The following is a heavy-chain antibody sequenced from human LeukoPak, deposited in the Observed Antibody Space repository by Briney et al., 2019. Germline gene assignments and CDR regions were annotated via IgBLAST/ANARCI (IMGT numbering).Heavy chain of an antibody. V-gene: IGHV3-23*01. CDR1: KFTFSFYA. CDR2: ITTAGGTT. CDR3: AKDRPNYYGTDGHYYRRDGDS. D-gene: IGHD3-10*01. J-gene: IGHJ5*01. Sequence: GGSMRLSCAASKFTFSFYAMSWVRQAPRKGREWVSSITTAGGTTWYAGSVKGRFTISRDNSKNTVYLQMNSLRVEDTAVYYCAKDRPNYYGTDGHYYRRDGDSWGQGTLVTVSS.